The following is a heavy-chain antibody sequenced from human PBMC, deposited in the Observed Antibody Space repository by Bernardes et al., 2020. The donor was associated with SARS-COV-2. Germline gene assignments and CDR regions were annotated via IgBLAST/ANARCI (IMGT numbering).Heavy chain of an antibody. CDR1: GGSITSTSYY. D-gene: IGHD3-22*01. V-gene: IGHV4-39*01. CDR2: IYYSGST. Sequence: SETLSLTCTVSGGSITSTSYYWGWIRQPPGKGLEWIGNIYYSGSTYYNPSLKSRVTISVDTSKNQFSLKLSSVTAADTAVYYCARRLLPTWYFDLWGRGTLVTVSS. CDR3: ARRLLPTWYFDL. J-gene: IGHJ2*01.